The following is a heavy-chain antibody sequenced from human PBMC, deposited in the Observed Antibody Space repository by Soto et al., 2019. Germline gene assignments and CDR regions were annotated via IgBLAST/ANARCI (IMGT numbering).Heavy chain of an antibody. Sequence: SETLSLTCTVSGGSISRYYWSWIRQTPGKGLEWIGYLYNTGSTVYNPSLESRVTISVDTSKNQFSLKLNSVTAADTAVYYCARVSGIYYYGMDVWGQGTTVTVSS. CDR3: ARVSGIYYYGMDV. CDR2: LYNTGST. D-gene: IGHD3-10*01. J-gene: IGHJ6*02. CDR1: GGSISRYY. V-gene: IGHV4-59*12.